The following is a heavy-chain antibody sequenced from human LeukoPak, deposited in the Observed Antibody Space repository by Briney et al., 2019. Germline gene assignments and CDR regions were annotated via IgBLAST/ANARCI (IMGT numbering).Heavy chain of an antibody. J-gene: IGHJ4*02. CDR2: VRNDGSNK. V-gene: IGHV3-30*02. D-gene: IGHD5-18*01. Sequence: SCKVSGYTLTELSMHWVRQAPSKGLEWVAFVRNDGSNKYYPDSVKGRFTISRDNSKNTLYLQITSLRAEDTAVYYCAKDIAANTALVNYFDYWGQGTLVTVSS. CDR1: GYTLTELS. CDR3: AKDIAANTALVNYFDY.